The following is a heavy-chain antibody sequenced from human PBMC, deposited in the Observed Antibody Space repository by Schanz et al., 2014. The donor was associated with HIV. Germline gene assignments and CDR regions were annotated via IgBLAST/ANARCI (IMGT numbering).Heavy chain of an antibody. D-gene: IGHD2-2*01. CDR2: VSHMGSP. CDR1: GGSVRTTY. V-gene: IGHV4-59*02. CDR3: VRTRVVPAVTGHDFWFGP. Sequence: QEQLQEWGPGLVKPSETLSLSCAVYGGSVRTTYYSWIRQPPGKGLEWVGYVSHMGSPNYNLSLKSRVTLSVDTSKNQLALKVRSVTAADTAVYYCVRTRVVPAVTGHDFWFGPWGQGTLVTVSS. J-gene: IGHJ5*02.